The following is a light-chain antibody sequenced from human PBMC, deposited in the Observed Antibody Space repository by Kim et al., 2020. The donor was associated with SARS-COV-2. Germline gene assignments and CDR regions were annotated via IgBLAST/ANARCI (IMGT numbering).Light chain of an antibody. V-gene: IGLV2-14*04. CDR3: SSYTISDTYV. CDR2: DVS. CDR1: SSDVGAYNF. Sequence: GQSITLACTGTSSDVGAYNFVSWFQQHPGKAPKLMIYDVSERPSGVSNRFSGSKSGNTASLTISGLQAEDEADYYCSSYTISDTYVFGTGTKVTVL. J-gene: IGLJ1*01.